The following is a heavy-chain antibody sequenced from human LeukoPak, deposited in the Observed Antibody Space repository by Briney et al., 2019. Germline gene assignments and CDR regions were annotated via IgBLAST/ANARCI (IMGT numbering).Heavy chain of an antibody. V-gene: IGHV6-1*01. CDR2: IYYRSQWYG. D-gene: IGHD6-19*01. CDR1: GDSVSRNDAG. J-gene: IGHJ4*02. CDR3: ARRSHRTVAVAVSFDY. Sequence: SQTLSLTCAISGDSVSRNDAGWNWIRQSPWRGLEWLGRIYYRSQWYGDDAPSVKGRITINPDTAKNQFSLQLNSVTAADTAVYYCARRSHRTVAVAVSFDYWGQGTLVTVSS.